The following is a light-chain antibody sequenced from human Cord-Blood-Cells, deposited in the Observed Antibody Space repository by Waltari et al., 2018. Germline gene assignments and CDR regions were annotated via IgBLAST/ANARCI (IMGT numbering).Light chain of an antibody. Sequence: EIVLTQSPATLSLSPGERATLSCRASQSVSIYLAWYQQKPGQAPRLLIYDASNRATGIPARFSGSGSGTDFTLTISSLEPEDFAVYYCQQRSNWPPWTFGQGP. CDR2: DAS. CDR3: QQRSNWPPWT. CDR1: QSVSIY. J-gene: IGKJ1*01. V-gene: IGKV3-11*01.